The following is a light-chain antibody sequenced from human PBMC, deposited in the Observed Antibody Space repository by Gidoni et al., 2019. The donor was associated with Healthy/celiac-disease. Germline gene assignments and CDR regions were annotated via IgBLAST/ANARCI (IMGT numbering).Light chain of an antibody. Sequence: NAPKLLIYKASSLESGVPSRFSGSGSGTEFTLTISSLQPDYFATYYCQQYNSYPFTFGGGTKVEIK. CDR3: QQYNSYPFT. J-gene: IGKJ4*01. CDR2: KAS. V-gene: IGKV1-5*03.